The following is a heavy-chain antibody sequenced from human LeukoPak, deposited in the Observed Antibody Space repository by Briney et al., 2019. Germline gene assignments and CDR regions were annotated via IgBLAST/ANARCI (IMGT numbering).Heavy chain of an antibody. Sequence: PGGSLRLSCAASGFTFSSYAMSWVRQAPGKGLEWVSAISGSGGSTYYADSVKGRFTISRDNSKNTLYLQMGSLRAEDMAVYYCARGGPLGSGYSYVWGQGTLVTVSS. CDR3: ARGGPLGSGYSYV. V-gene: IGHV3-23*01. J-gene: IGHJ4*02. D-gene: IGHD5-18*01. CDR1: GFTFSSYA. CDR2: ISGSGGST.